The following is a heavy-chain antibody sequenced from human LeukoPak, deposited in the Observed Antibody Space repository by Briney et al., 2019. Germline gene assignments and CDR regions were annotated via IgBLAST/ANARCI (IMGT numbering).Heavy chain of an antibody. CDR2: IIENGGET. J-gene: IGHJ4*02. CDR1: GFTFNKFA. CDR3: AKDYEYNSNTWYFH. Sequence: PGGSLRLSCAASGFTFNKFAMSWVRQAPGKGLEWVSGIIENGGETYYADSVRGRFTISRDNSKNTLYLQMNSLRAEDTAVYYCAKDYEYNSNTWYFHWGRGTLVIVSS. V-gene: IGHV3-23*01. D-gene: IGHD6-13*01.